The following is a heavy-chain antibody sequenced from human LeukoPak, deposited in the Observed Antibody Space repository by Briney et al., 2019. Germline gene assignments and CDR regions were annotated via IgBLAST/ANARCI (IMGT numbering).Heavy chain of an antibody. CDR2: IYPGDSDT. CDR1: GYSFTSYW. Sequence: GESLKISCKGSGYSFTSYWIGWVRQMPGKGLEWMGIIYPGDSDTRYSPSFQGQVTISADKSISTAYLQWSSLKASDTAMYYCARQVVITKDANYYYYYMDVWGKGTTVTVSS. D-gene: IGHD3-22*01. V-gene: IGHV5-51*01. CDR3: ARQVVITKDANYYYYYMDV. J-gene: IGHJ6*03.